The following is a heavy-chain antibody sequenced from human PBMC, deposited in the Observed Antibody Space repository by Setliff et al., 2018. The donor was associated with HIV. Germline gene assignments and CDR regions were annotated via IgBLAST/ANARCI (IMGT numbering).Heavy chain of an antibody. V-gene: IGHV4-59*08. Sequence: SETLSLTCTVSGGSITGYYWSWIRQPPGKGLEWIGWIYYSGNTRYNPSLMGRVTISIDTSKNQFSLNLSSVAAADTAVYYCARHFYGYYGSNGLPIQYWGQGTLVTVSS. D-gene: IGHD3-22*01. CDR2: IYYSGNT. CDR1: GGSITGYY. CDR3: ARHFYGYYGSNGLPIQY. J-gene: IGHJ4*02.